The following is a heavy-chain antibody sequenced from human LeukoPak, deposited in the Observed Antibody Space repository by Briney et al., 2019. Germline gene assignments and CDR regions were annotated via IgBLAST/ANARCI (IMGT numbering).Heavy chain of an antibody. D-gene: IGHD3-10*01. J-gene: IGHJ6*02. CDR1: GNTFTNYY. Sequence: ASVKVSCKASGNTFTNYYRHWVRQAPGQGLEWMGVINPGGGSTSYAQKFQGRITMTRDTSTSTVYMELSSLRSEDTAVYYCAFTYFGSRSYYYGMDIWGQGTTVTVSS. V-gene: IGHV1-46*01. CDR2: INPGGGST. CDR3: AFTYFGSRSYYYGMDI.